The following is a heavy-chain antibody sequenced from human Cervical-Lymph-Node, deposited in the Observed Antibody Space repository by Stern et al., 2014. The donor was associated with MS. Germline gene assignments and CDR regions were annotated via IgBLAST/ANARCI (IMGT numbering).Heavy chain of an antibody. V-gene: IGHV4-59*08. J-gene: IGHJ4*02. D-gene: IGHD6-25*01. CDR3: ARRRAALES. CDR2: IYYSGNT. Sequence: VQLVESGPGLVKPSETLSLTCSVSGGSITSYYWSWIRQPPGKGLEWIGYIYYSGNTNYNPSLKSRVTISLDTSQNQFALKLTSVTAADTAVYYCARRRAALESWGQGALVTVSS. CDR1: GGSITSYY.